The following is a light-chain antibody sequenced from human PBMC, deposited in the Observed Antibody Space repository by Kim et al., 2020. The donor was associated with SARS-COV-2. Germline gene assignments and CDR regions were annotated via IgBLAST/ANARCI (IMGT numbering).Light chain of an antibody. CDR1: SSDVGGYNY. CDR2: DVS. V-gene: IGLV2-14*03. CDR3: SSYTSSSVV. Sequence: GQSIPISCTGTSSDVGGYNYVSWYQQHPGKAPKLMIYDVSNRPSGVSNRFSGSKSGNTASLTISGLQAEDGADYYCSSYTSSSVVFGGGTQLTVL. J-gene: IGLJ2*01.